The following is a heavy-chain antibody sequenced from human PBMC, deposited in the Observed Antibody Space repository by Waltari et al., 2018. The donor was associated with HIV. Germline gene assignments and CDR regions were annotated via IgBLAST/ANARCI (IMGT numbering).Heavy chain of an antibody. J-gene: IGHJ4*02. CDR2: INAGNGNT. CDR3: ARDGHYYDSSGYYYYFDY. Sequence: QVQLVQSGAEVKKPGASVKVSCKASGYTFTSYAMHLVRQAPGQRLEWMGWINAGNGNTKYSQKFQGRVTITKDTSASTAYMELSSLRSEDTAVYYCARDGHYYDSSGYYYYFDYWGQGTLVTVSS. V-gene: IGHV1-3*01. CDR1: GYTFTSYA. D-gene: IGHD3-22*01.